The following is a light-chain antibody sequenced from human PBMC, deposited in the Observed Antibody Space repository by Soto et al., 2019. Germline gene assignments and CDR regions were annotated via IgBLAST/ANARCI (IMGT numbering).Light chain of an antibody. CDR2: AAS. Sequence: DIEMTQSPASLSASVGDTVTLTCRTSQSVTTYLNWYQQKQGKAPKLLIYAASRLQSGVPLRFRGSGSGTDFTLTITHLHPEDFATDYCQHSFKTPLPFGGGTKVEIK. V-gene: IGKV1-39*01. CDR1: QSVTTY. J-gene: IGKJ4*01. CDR3: QHSFKTPLP.